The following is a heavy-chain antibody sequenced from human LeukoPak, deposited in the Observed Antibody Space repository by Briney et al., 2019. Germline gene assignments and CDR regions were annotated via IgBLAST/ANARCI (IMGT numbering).Heavy chain of an antibody. J-gene: IGHJ4*02. D-gene: IGHD6-19*01. CDR2: IWYDGSNK. Sequence: GGSLRLSCAASGFTFSSYGMHWVRQAPGKGLEWVAVIWYDGSNKYYADSVKGRFTISRDNSKNTLYLQMNSLRAEDTAVYYCAKDRLSSGWYPTFDYWGQGTLVTVFS. V-gene: IGHV3-33*06. CDR3: AKDRLSSGWYPTFDY. CDR1: GFTFSSYG.